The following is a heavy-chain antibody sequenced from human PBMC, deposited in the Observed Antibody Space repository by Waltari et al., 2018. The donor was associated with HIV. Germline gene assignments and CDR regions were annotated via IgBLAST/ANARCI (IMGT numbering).Heavy chain of an antibody. V-gene: IGHV1-69*13. CDR2: IFPILDTA. CDR3: ARRGDTFVFKYFFDV. D-gene: IGHD6-6*01. CDR1: GTRFDQLG. Sequence: QVQLVQSGDEVKKPGSSVRVSCQASGTRFDQLGISVVRQAPGQGLEWIGVIFPILDTANYAQTYPGRVTITPNDSTNTAYMDLRNLRFDDTAIYFCARRGDTFVFKYFFDVWGQGTLVTVAP. J-gene: IGHJ4*01.